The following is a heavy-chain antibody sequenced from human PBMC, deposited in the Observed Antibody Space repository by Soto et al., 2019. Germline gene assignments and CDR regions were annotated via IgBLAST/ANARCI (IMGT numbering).Heavy chain of an antibody. J-gene: IGHJ3*02. CDR1: RFSFSTYA. V-gene: IGHV3-30-3*01. D-gene: IGHD1-26*01. CDR3: ARDRSGSHEIDNSLDI. CDR2: ISYDGGNE. Sequence: QVQLVESGGGVVQPGRSLRLSCAASRFSFSTYAIHWVRQAPGKGLEWVAGISYDGGNEYYADSVKGRFTISRDNSKSKLYLKMNSLGPYDTAVYYCARDRSGSHEIDNSLDIWGRGTMVTVSS.